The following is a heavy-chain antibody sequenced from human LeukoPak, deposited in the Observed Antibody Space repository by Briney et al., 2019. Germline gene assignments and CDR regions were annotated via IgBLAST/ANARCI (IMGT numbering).Heavy chain of an antibody. CDR3: ARGDNDSWYPLHY. CDR1: GGTFSSYA. CDR2: INPSGGST. D-gene: IGHD6-13*01. V-gene: IGHV1-46*01. J-gene: IGHJ4*02. Sequence: ASVKVSCKASGGTFSSYAISWVRQAPGQGLEWMGIINPSGGSTSYPQKFQGRVTMTRDTSTSTVYMELSSLRSEDTAVYYCARGDNDSWYPLHYWGQGTLVTVSS.